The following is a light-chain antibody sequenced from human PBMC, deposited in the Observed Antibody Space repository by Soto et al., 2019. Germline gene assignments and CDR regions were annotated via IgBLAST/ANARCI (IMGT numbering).Light chain of an antibody. CDR2: KAS. J-gene: IGKJ2*01. CDR3: QQYYRYLT. CDR1: QSIDTA. V-gene: IGKV1-5*03. Sequence: DIQMTQSPSTLSASVGDRVTITCRASQSIDTALAWYQQKPGKAPNLLIYKASNLEVGVPSRFSGSGSGTEFTLTISSLQPDDFATYYCQQYYRYLTFGQGTKLEIK.